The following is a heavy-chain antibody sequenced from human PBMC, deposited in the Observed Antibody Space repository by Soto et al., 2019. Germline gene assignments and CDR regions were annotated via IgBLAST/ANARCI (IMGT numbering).Heavy chain of an antibody. J-gene: IGHJ6*03. V-gene: IGHV1-18*01. CDR2: ISAYNGNT. Sequence: ASVKVSCKASGYTFTSYGISWVRQAPGQGLEWMGWISAYNGNTNYAQKLQGRVTMTTDTSTSTAYMELRSLRSDDTAVYYCAREGTGTTGGGAYYYYMDVWGKGTTVTVSS. D-gene: IGHD1-7*01. CDR1: GYTFTSYG. CDR3: AREGTGTTGGGAYYYYMDV.